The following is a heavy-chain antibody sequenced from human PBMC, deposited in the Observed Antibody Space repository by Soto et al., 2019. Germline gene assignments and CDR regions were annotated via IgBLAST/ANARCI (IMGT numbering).Heavy chain of an antibody. CDR3: ARAAIPTYYGSGSYYNVAQPPLYFDY. CDR1: GFTFSSYG. Sequence: GGSLRLSCAASGFTFSSYGMHWVRQAPGKGLEWVAVIWYDGSNKYYADSVKGRFTISRDNSKNTLYLQMNSLRAEDTAVYYCARAAIPTYYGSGSYYNVAQPPLYFDYWGQGTLVTVSS. D-gene: IGHD3-10*01. V-gene: IGHV3-33*01. J-gene: IGHJ4*02. CDR2: IWYDGSNK.